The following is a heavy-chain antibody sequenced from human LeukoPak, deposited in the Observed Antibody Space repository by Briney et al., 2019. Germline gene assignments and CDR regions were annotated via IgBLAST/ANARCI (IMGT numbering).Heavy chain of an antibody. CDR2: IFYSGST. V-gene: IGHV4-59*12. CDR1: GGSMNGYY. CDR3: ARDAPRQQQTFDY. D-gene: IGHD6-13*01. J-gene: IGHJ4*02. Sequence: PSETLSLTCTVSGGSMNGYYCSWIRQSPGKGLEWIGYIFYSGSTNYNPSLRSRVTMTVDTSKNQFSLKLSSVTAADTAVYYCARDAPRQQQTFDYWGQGTLVTVSS.